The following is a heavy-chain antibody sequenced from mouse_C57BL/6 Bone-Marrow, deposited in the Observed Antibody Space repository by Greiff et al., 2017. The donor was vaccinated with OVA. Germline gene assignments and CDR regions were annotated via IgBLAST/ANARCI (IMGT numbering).Heavy chain of an antibody. J-gene: IGHJ4*01. CDR3: LYYVDAVDY. CDR2: IWSGGST. V-gene: IGHV2-5*01. CDR1: GFSLTSYG. Sequence: VQVVESGPGLVQPSQSLSITCTVSGFSLTSYGVHWVRQSPGKGLEWLGVIWSGGSTDYNAAFMSRLSIIKDNSKSQVFFKMNSLQAEDTDIYYSLYYVDAVDYWGQGTSVTVSS. D-gene: IGHD2-3*01.